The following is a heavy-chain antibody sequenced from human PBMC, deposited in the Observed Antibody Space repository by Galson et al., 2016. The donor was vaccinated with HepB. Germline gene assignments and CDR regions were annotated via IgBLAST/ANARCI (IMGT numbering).Heavy chain of an antibody. D-gene: IGHD3-3*01. CDR2: IKQDGNEK. J-gene: IGHJ2*01. V-gene: IGHV3-7*03. CDR3: ASLRFKGFDL. Sequence: SLRLSCAASGFTFSNYWMSWVRQAPGKGLEWVANIKQDGNEKYYVDSVKGRFTISRDNAKNSMYLQMNSLRAEDTAVYYCASLRFKGFDLWGRGTLATVSS. CDR1: GFTFSNYW.